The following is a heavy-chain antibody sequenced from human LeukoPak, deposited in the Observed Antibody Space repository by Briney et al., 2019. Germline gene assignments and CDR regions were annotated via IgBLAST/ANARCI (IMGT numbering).Heavy chain of an antibody. CDR2: IYYSGST. CDR1: GGSISSSSYY. V-gene: IGHV4-39*07. D-gene: IGHD5-18*01. CDR3: ARYLGRRLWLNYYYYGMDV. Sequence: SETLSLTCTVSGGSISSSSYYWGWIRQPPGKGLEWIGSIYYSGSTYYNPSLKSRVTISVDTSKNQFSLKLSSVTAADTAVYYCARYLGRRLWLNYYYYGMDVWGQGTTVTVSS. J-gene: IGHJ6*02.